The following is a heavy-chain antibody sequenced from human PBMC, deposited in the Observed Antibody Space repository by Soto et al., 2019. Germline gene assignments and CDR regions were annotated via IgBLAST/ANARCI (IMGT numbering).Heavy chain of an antibody. CDR1: GGSISSGDYY. J-gene: IGHJ6*02. CDR3: ARDLWGYCGTDCYPLDV. CDR2: MYNTGST. Sequence: SLTCTVSGGSISSGDYYWSWIRQPPGKGLEWIGYMYNTGSTVYNPSFKSRVTISVDTSKNQFYLKLNSVTAADTAVYYCARDLWGYCGTDCYPLDVWGQGTTVTVSS. V-gene: IGHV4-61*08. D-gene: IGHD2-21*02.